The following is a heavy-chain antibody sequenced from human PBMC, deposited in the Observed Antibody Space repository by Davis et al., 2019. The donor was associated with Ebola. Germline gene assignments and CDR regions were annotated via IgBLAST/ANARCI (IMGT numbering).Heavy chain of an antibody. CDR1: GGSISTYY. CDR2: IYYSGST. D-gene: IGHD5-12*01. J-gene: IGHJ3*02. Sequence: SETLSLTCTVSGGSISTYYWNWIRQSPGKGLEWIGYIYYSGSTTYNPSLKSRVTMSVDTSKNQFSLKLGSVSAADTAVYYCARYISGYDALDIWGQGTMVTVSS. V-gene: IGHV4-59*01. CDR3: ARYISGYDALDI.